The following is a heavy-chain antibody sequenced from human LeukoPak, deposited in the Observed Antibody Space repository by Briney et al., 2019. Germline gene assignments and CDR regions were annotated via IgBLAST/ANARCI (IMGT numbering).Heavy chain of an antibody. CDR1: GFRFSSYG. Sequence: PGGSLRLSCAASGFRFSSYGMLWVRQAPGKGLEWVAFIRYDGSDTYYADSVKGRFTISRDNAKTSLYLQMNSLRAEDTAVYYCARDLSGVAGYTYGRGIDYWGQGTLVTVSS. CDR3: ARDLSGVAGYTYGRGIDY. V-gene: IGHV3-30*02. D-gene: IGHD5-18*01. CDR2: IRYDGSDT. J-gene: IGHJ4*02.